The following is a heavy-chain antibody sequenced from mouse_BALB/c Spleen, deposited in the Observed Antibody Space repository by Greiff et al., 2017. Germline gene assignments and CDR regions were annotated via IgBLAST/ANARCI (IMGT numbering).Heavy chain of an antibody. CDR3: ANSPGNRFSYYYAMDY. CDR2: IYPGNGDT. J-gene: IGHJ4*01. D-gene: IGHD2-1*01. V-gene: IGHV1-12*01. CDR1: GYTFTSYN. Sequence: LQQSGAELVKPGASVKMSCKASGYTFTSYNMHWVKQTPGQGLEWIGAIYPGNGDTSYNQKFKGKATLTADTSSSTAYMQLSSLTSEDSAVYYCANSPGNRFSYYYAMDYWGQGTSVTVSS.